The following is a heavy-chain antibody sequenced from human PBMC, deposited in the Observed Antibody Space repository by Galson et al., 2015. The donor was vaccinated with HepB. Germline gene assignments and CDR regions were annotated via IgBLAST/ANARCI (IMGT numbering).Heavy chain of an antibody. CDR2: ISSSSSTI. J-gene: IGHJ4*02. D-gene: IGHD3-22*01. V-gene: IGHV3-48*04. Sequence: SLRLSCAASGFTFSSYSMNWVRQAPGKGLEWVSYISSSSSTIYYADSVKGRFTISRDNAKNSLYLQMNSLRAEDTAVYYCARAALRYYYDSSGHEGTAMLDYWGQGTLVTVSS. CDR3: ARAALRYYYDSSGHEGTAMLDY. CDR1: GFTFSSYS.